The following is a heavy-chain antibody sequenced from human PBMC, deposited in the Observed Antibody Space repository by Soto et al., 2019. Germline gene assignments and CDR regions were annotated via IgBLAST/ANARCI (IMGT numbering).Heavy chain of an antibody. CDR2: ISGSGGST. CDR1: GFTFSSHA. J-gene: IGHJ4*02. CDR3: ARGPRITIFGVVIIGFDY. V-gene: IGHV3-23*01. D-gene: IGHD3-3*01. Sequence: PGGFLRLSCAASGFTFSSHAMSWVRQAPGKGLEWVSAISGSGGSTYYADSVKGRFTISRDNSKNTLYLQMNSLRAEDTAVYYCARGPRITIFGVVIIGFDYWGQGTLVTVSS.